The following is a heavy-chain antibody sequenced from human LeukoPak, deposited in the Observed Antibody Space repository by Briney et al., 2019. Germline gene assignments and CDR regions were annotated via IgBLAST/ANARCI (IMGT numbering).Heavy chain of an antibody. CDR2: IFHSGST. Sequence: SEALSLTCTVSGYSISSGDYWGWIRQPPGKVLEWIGSIFHSGSTYYNPSLKSRITISVDTSKNQFSLRLSSVTAADTAVYYCARDLRPYATSSADYWGQGTLVTVSS. CDR1: GYSISSGDY. CDR3: ARDLRPYATSSADY. J-gene: IGHJ4*02. D-gene: IGHD2-2*01. V-gene: IGHV4-38-2*02.